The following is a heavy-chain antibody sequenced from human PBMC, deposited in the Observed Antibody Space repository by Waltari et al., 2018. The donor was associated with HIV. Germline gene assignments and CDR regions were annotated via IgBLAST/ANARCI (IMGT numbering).Heavy chain of an antibody. V-gene: IGHV3-7*01. Sequence: EVILVASGGGLAQPGGSLRLSCAASGFTFSNTWMSWVRQAPGKGLGGVANIKDDGTEAYYLDAVKGRFTISRDNAKDSLSLQMNSLRAEDTAVYYCARGTPLYGLDVWGQGTTVTASS. CDR2: IKDDGTEA. J-gene: IGHJ6*02. CDR1: GFTFSNTW. CDR3: ARGTPLYGLDV. D-gene: IGHD2-15*01.